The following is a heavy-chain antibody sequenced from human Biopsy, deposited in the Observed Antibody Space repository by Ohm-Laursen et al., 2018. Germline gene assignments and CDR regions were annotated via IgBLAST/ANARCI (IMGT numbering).Heavy chain of an antibody. CDR3: AKDKGAHINYGDLYYFDS. CDR2: IDWNRGSI. Sequence: SLRLSCTASRFTFEDYAMHWVRLTPGKGLEWVSGIDWNRGSIAYGDSVKGRFTISRDNGKNFLYLQMSSLRVEDTALYFCAKDKGAHINYGDLYYFDSWGPGTMVTV. D-gene: IGHD3-10*01. CDR1: RFTFEDYA. V-gene: IGHV3-9*01. J-gene: IGHJ4*02.